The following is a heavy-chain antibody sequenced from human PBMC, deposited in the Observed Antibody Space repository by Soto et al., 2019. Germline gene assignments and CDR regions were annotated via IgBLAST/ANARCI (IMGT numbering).Heavy chain of an antibody. D-gene: IGHD4-17*01. CDR3: ASPPTVINPAVLHYFDY. CDR1: GFTFSSYA. J-gene: IGHJ4*02. V-gene: IGHV3-23*01. Sequence: GESLKISCAASGFTFSSYAMSWVRQAPGKGLEWVSAISGSGGSTYYADSVKGRFTISRDNSKNTLYLQMNSLRAEDTAVYYCASPPTVINPAVLHYFDYWGQGTLVTVSS. CDR2: ISGSGGST.